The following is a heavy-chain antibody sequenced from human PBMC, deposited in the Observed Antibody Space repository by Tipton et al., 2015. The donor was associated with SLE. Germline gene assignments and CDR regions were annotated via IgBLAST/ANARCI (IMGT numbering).Heavy chain of an antibody. CDR2: IKQDGSEK. CDR1: GFTFSSYW. V-gene: IGHV3-7*01. J-gene: IGHJ3*02. CDR3: ARDAFSDGVVSVDAFDI. Sequence: SLRLSCAASGFTFSSYWMSWVRQAPGKGLEWVANIKQDGSEKYYVDSVKGRFTISRDNAKNSLYLQMNSLRAEDTAVYYCARDAFSDGVVSVDAFDIWGQGTMVTVSS. D-gene: IGHD3-3*01.